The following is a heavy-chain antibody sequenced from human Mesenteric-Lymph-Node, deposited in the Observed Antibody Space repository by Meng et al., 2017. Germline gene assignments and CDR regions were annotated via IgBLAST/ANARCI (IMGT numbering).Heavy chain of an antibody. CDR1: GFTFSHYD. D-gene: IGHD3-16*01. J-gene: IGHJ4*02. Sequence: GESLKISCAASGFTFSHYDLHWVRQAPGKGLEWVSSINGRSTYIYYADSVRGRFTISRDNAKNSLYLQMNSLRAEDTALYYCAKVHGFWAHFDYWGQGTLVTVSS. CDR2: INGRSTYI. V-gene: IGHV3-21*04. CDR3: AKVHGFWAHFDY.